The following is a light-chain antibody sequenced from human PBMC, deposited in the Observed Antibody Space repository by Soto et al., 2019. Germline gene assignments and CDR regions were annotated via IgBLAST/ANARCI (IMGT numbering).Light chain of an antibody. CDR2: DAS. CDR3: QQRNHWYT. Sequence: IVLTQSPATLSLSPVERATLSCRASQSVRSYLAWYQQKPGQAPRLLIYDASNRATGIPARFSGSGSGTDFTLTISSLEPEDFAVYYCQQRNHWYTFGQGTKLEIK. V-gene: IGKV3-11*01. J-gene: IGKJ2*01. CDR1: QSVRSY.